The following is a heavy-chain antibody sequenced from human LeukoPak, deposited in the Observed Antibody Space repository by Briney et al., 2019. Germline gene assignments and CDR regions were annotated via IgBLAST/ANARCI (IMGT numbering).Heavy chain of an antibody. CDR3: ARDQRGYSYGNFDY. V-gene: IGHV3-33*01. D-gene: IGHD5-18*01. CDR2: IWYDGSNK. J-gene: IGHJ4*02. CDR1: GFTFSSYG. Sequence: GRSLRLSCAAPGFTFSSYGMHWVRQAPGKGLEWVAVIWYDGSNKYYADSVKGRFTISRDNSKNTLYLQMNSLRAEDTAVYYCARDQRGYSYGNFDYWGQGTLVTVSS.